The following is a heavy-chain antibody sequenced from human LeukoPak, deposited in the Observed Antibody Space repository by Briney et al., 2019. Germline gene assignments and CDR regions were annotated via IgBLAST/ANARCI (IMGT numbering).Heavy chain of an antibody. Sequence: SETLSLTCIVSGGSISSGGYYWSWIRQHPGKGLEWIGYIYYSGSTYYNPSLKSRVTISVDTSKNQFSLKLSSVTAADTAVYYCARGAGYCSGGSCSLGPRNWFDPWGQGTLVTVSS. CDR3: ARGAGYCSGGSCSLGPRNWFDP. D-gene: IGHD2-15*01. J-gene: IGHJ5*02. CDR2: IYYSGST. V-gene: IGHV4-31*03. CDR1: GGSISSGGYY.